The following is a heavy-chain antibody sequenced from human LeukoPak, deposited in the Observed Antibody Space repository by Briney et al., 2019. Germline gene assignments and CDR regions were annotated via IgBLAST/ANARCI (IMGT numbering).Heavy chain of an antibody. CDR1: GFTFSSYW. CDR3: AREEGYSYGQTGYFDY. J-gene: IGHJ4*02. CDR2: IKQDGSEK. V-gene: IGHV3-7*03. Sequence: GGSLRLSCAASGFTFSSYWMSWVRQAPEKGLEWVANIKQDGSEKYYVDSVKGRFTISRDNAKNSLYLQMNSLRAEDTAVYYCAREEGYSYGQTGYFDYWGQGTLVTVSS. D-gene: IGHD5-18*01.